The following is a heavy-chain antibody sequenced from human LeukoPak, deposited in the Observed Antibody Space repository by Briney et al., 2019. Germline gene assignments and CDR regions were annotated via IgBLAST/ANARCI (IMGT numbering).Heavy chain of an antibody. Sequence: GGSLRLSCAASGFTFSSYWMTWVRQAPGKGLEWVANIKQDGSEKYYVDSVKGRFTISRDNAKNSLHLQMNSLRAEDTAVYYCAKDRTGIVGATAFDYWGQGTLVTVSS. CDR2: IKQDGSEK. CDR3: AKDRTGIVGATAFDY. CDR1: GFTFSSYW. J-gene: IGHJ4*02. V-gene: IGHV3-7*05. D-gene: IGHD1-26*01.